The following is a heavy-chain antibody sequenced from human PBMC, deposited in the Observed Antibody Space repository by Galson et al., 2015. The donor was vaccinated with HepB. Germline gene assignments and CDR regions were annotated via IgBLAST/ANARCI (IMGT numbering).Heavy chain of an antibody. CDR3: ARNASTGGFDF. Sequence: SVKVSCKAPGYTFTTFPMHWVRQAPGQSLEWMGYISAANGDTKYSQKFQDRVTITSDTSANTAFMELSNLNSEDTAVYYCARNASTGGFDFWGQGALVTVSS. J-gene: IGHJ4*02. D-gene: IGHD1-14*01. V-gene: IGHV1-3*01. CDR1: GYTFTTFP. CDR2: ISAANGDT.